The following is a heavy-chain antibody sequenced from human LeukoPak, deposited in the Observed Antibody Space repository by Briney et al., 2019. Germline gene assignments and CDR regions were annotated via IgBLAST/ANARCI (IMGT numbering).Heavy chain of an antibody. CDR3: AKDRNYYDSSGYSDYYYMDV. CDR2: IRYDGSNK. J-gene: IGHJ6*03. V-gene: IGHV3-30*02. Sequence: GGSLRLSCAASGFTFSSYGMHWVRQAPGKGLEWVAFIRYDGSNKYYADSVKGRFTISRDNSKHTLYLQMNSLRAEDTAVYYCAKDRNYYDSSGYSDYYYMDVWGKGTTVTVSS. CDR1: GFTFSSYG. D-gene: IGHD3-22*01.